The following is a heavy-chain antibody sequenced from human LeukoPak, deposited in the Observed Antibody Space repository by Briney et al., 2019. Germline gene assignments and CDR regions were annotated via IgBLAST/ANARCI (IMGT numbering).Heavy chain of an antibody. J-gene: IGHJ6*02. CDR1: GYTFTSYG. CDR2: ISAYNGNT. D-gene: IGHD3-10*01. CDR3: ARDKPITMVRGVTDGYYYYGMDV. V-gene: IGHV1-18*01. Sequence: VASVKVSCKASGYTFTSYGISWVRQAPGQGLEWMGWISAYNGNTNYAQKLQGRVTMTTDTSTSTAYMELRSLRSDDTAVYYCARDKPITMVRGVTDGYYYYGMDVWGQGTTVTVSS.